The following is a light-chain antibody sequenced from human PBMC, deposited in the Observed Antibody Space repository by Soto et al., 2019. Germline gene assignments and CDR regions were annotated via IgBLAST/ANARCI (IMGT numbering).Light chain of an antibody. CDR1: QGIGSY. CDR3: QQSYSTPRT. Sequence: IQLTQSPSSLSASVGDRVTITCRASQGIGSYLAWYQQKPGEAPKLLIFAASTLQSGVPSRFSGSGSGTDFTLTISSLQPEDFATYYCQQSYSTPRTFGQGTKVDIK. J-gene: IGKJ1*01. V-gene: IGKV1-39*01. CDR2: AAS.